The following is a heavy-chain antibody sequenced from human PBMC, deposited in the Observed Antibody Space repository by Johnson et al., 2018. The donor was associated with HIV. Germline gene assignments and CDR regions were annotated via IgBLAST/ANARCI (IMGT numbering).Heavy chain of an antibody. CDR2: IRYDGSNK. D-gene: IGHD2-21*02. V-gene: IGHV3-30*02. J-gene: IGHJ3*02. Sequence: QVQLVESGGGVVQPGGSLRLSCAASGFTFSTYGMHWVRQAPGKGLEWVAVIRYDGSNKYYAESVRGRLTTSSDNSKNTGYLQMNSLRAEDTAVYYCAKDQYCGGDCYPDAFDIWGQGTMVTVSS. CDR1: GFTFSTYG. CDR3: AKDQYCGGDCYPDAFDI.